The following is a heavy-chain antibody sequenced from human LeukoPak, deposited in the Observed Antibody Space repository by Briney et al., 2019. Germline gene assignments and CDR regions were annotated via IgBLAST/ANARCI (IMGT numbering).Heavy chain of an antibody. CDR2: IWYDGSNK. Sequence: GGSLSLSCAASGFTFSSYGMHWVRQAPGKGLEWVAFIWYDGSNKYYADSVKDRFTISRDNSKNALYLQMNSLRAEDTAVYYCAKDSEGNCSSTSCYEVWFDGPDYWGQGTLVTVSS. CDR3: AKDSEGNCSSTSCYEVWFDGPDY. J-gene: IGHJ4*02. V-gene: IGHV3-30*02. CDR1: GFTFSSYG. D-gene: IGHD2-2*01.